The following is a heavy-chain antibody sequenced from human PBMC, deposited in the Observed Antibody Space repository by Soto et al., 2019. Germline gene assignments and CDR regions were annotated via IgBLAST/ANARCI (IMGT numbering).Heavy chain of an antibody. D-gene: IGHD3-10*01. V-gene: IGHV4-59*01. CDR2: IDYSGST. Sequence: PSETLSLTCTVSGGSLSTYNWGWIRQPPGKGLEWIGYIDYSGSTNYNPSLKSRVTISVDTSKSQFSLKLTSVTAADTAVYYCARVGGSGTYYNLFFDYWGQGTLVTVSS. CDR1: GGSLSTYN. J-gene: IGHJ4*02. CDR3: ARVGGSGTYYNLFFDY.